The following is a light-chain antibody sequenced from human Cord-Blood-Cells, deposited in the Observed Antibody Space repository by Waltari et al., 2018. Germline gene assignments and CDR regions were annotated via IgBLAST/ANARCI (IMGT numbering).Light chain of an antibody. CDR3: QQFNNYPIT. CDR2: DAS. CDR1: QGISSA. J-gene: IGKJ5*01. V-gene: IGKV1D-13*01. Sequence: AIQLTQPPSSLSASVGARVTIPCRASQGISSALAWYQQKPGKAPKLLIYDASSLESGVPSRFSGSGSGTDFTLTISSLQPEDFATYYCQQFNNYPITFGQGTRLEIK.